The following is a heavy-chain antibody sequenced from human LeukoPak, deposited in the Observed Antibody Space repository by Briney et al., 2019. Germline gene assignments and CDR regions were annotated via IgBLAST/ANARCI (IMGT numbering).Heavy chain of an antibody. CDR1: GFTLSSYG. J-gene: IGHJ3*01. CDR3: AKVRAQGVWGTFDAFHV. Sequence: PGGSLRLSCAASGFTLSSYGMHWVRQAPGKGLEWVAFIQYDGNNKYYADSVKGRFTISRDISKNTLYLQMNRLRTEDTAVYYCAKVRAQGVWGTFDAFHVWGQGTIVTVSS. D-gene: IGHD3-16*01. V-gene: IGHV3-30*02. CDR2: IQYDGNNK.